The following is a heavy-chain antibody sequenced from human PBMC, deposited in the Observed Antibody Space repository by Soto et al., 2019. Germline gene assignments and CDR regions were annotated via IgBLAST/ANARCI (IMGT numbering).Heavy chain of an antibody. J-gene: IGHJ5*02. CDR3: AREAKYYDFWSGHRGWFDP. V-gene: IGHV3-48*03. CDR2: ISSSGSTI. CDR1: GFTFSSYE. Sequence: EVQLVESGGGLVQPGGSLRLSCAASGFTFSSYEMNWVRQAPGKGLEWVSYISSSGSTIYYADSVKGRFTISRDNAKNSLYLQMNSLRAEDTAVYYCAREAKYYDFWSGHRGWFDPWGQGTLVTVSS. D-gene: IGHD3-3*01.